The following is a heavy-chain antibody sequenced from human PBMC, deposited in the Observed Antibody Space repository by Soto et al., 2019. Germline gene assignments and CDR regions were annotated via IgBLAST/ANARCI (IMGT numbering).Heavy chain of an antibody. CDR1: GFIFSSYA. D-gene: IGHD2-21*01. V-gene: IGHV3-23*01. CDR2: ISGRGGTT. CDR3: ARGSSVGEFDY. Sequence: EVQLLESGGGSVQPGGSLRLSCAASGFIFSSYAMGWVRQAPGKGLEWVSAISGRGGTTYYADSVKGRFTISRDNSKNPLYLQMNSLRGQDSCVYYCARGSSVGEFDYWGQGALVTVSS. J-gene: IGHJ4*02.